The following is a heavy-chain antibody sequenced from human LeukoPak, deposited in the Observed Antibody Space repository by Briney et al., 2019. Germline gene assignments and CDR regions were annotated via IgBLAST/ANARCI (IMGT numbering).Heavy chain of an antibody. J-gene: IGHJ4*02. CDR1: GFTFSSYE. CDR3: ARNGEGYDDRFDS. Sequence: GGSLRLSCAASGFTFSSYEMNWVRQAPGKGLEWVSYISSSGSTIYYADSVKGRFTISRDNAKKSLSVEMNSLRAEDTAVYYCARNGEGYDDRFDSWGQGTLVTVSS. D-gene: IGHD5-12*01. CDR2: ISSSGSTI. V-gene: IGHV3-48*03.